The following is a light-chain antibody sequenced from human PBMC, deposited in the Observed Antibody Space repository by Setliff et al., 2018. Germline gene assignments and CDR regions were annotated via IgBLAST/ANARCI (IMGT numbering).Light chain of an antibody. CDR1: SSDVGSYDL. J-gene: IGLJ1*01. CDR2: GVS. V-gene: IGLV2-14*03. Sequence: QSALAQPASVSGSPGQSITISCSGTSSDVGSYDLVSWYQQHPGKAPKLIIYGVSNRPSGVSGRFSGSKSGNTASLTISGLQTEDEADYYCTAYTSGTTYVFGTGTKVTV. CDR3: TAYTSGTTYV.